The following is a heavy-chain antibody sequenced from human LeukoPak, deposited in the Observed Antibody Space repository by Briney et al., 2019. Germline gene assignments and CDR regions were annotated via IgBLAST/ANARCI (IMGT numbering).Heavy chain of an antibody. CDR1: GFTFSSYW. J-gene: IGHJ4*02. CDR2: IKQDGSEK. Sequence: GGSLRLSCAASGFTFSSYWMSWVRQAPGKGLEWVANIKQDGSEKYYVDSVKGRFTISRDNAKNSLYLQMNSLRAEDMAVYYCARDGDYYGSGSYYNYIDYWGQGTLVTVSS. CDR3: ARDGDYYGSGSYYNYIDY. V-gene: IGHV3-7*01. D-gene: IGHD3-10*01.